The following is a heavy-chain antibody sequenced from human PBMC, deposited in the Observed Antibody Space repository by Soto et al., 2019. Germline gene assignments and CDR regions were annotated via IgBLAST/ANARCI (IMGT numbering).Heavy chain of an antibody. V-gene: IGHV1-58*01. D-gene: IGHD3-22*01. CDR1: GFTFTSSA. CDR2: IVVGSGNT. Sequence: SVKVSCKASGFTFTSSAVQWVRQARGQRLEWIGWIVVGSGNTNYAQKFQERVTITRDMSTSTAYMELSSLRSEDTAVYYCAAIGARDSSGYSFDYWGQGTLVTVSS. CDR3: AAIGARDSSGYSFDY. J-gene: IGHJ4*02.